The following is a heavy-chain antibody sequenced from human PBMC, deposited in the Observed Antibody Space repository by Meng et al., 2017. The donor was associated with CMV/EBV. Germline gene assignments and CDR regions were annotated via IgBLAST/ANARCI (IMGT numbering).Heavy chain of an antibody. D-gene: IGHD3-16*01. CDR2: ISYDGSNK. CDR3: ARDGGWGAFVI. Sequence: GGSLRLSCAASGFTFSSYAMHWVRQAPGKGLEWVAVISYDGSNKYYADSVKGRFTISRDNSKNTLYLQMNSLRAEDTAVYYCARDGGWGAFVIWGQGTMVTVSS. CDR1: GFTFSSYA. J-gene: IGHJ3*02. V-gene: IGHV3-30-3*01.